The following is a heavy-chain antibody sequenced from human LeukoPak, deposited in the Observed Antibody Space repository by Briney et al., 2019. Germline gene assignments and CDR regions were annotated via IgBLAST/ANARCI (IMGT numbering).Heavy chain of an antibody. J-gene: IGHJ3*02. Sequence: GGSLRLSCAASGFTFSSYGMHWVRQAPGKGLEWVSYISSSSSTMYYADSVKGRFTISRDNAKNSLYLQLNSLRADDTAVYYCARDYYGSSRHAFDIWGQGTMVTVST. D-gene: IGHD6-13*01. CDR3: ARDYYGSSRHAFDI. CDR2: ISSSSSTM. V-gene: IGHV3-48*04. CDR1: GFTFSSYG.